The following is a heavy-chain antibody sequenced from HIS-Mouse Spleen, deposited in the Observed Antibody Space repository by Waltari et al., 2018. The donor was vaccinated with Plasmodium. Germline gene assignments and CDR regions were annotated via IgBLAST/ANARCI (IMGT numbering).Heavy chain of an antibody. Sequence: EVQLVESGGGLVKPGGSLRLSCAASGFTFSSYSMNWVRQAPGKGLEWVSDISSSSSYIYYADSVKGRFTIARDNAKNSLYLQMNSLRAEDTAVYYCAREDILTGYYNDYWYFDLWGRGTLVTVSS. J-gene: IGHJ2*01. CDR1: GFTFSSYS. CDR3: AREDILTGYYNDYWYFDL. CDR2: ISSSSSYI. D-gene: IGHD3-9*01. V-gene: IGHV3-21*01.